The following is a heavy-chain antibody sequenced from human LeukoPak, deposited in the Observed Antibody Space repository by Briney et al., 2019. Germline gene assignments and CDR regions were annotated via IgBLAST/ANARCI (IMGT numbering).Heavy chain of an antibody. D-gene: IGHD4-23*01. Sequence: ASVKVSCKASGYTFTSYGISWVRQAPGQGLEWMGWISAYNGNTNYAQKLQGRVTMTTDTSTSTAYMELRSLRSDDTAVYYCARDGTTVVTPTYYYYMDVWGKGTTVTISS. CDR2: ISAYNGNT. V-gene: IGHV1-18*01. CDR1: GYTFTSYG. CDR3: ARDGTTVVTPTYYYYMDV. J-gene: IGHJ6*03.